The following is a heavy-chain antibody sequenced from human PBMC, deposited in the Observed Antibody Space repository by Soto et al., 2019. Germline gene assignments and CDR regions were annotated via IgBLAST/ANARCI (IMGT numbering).Heavy chain of an antibody. CDR3: GRGRSGQIVVFY. CDR2: IGPESGAT. D-gene: IGHD1-26*01. Sequence: QVQLVQSGAAVKKPGASVKVSYKASGYTFTGHYIHWVRQAPEQGPEWMGEIGPESGATRYAQRLQGRVTMTRDMSIPTVYMELNNLSPDDTAVYYWGRGRSGQIVVFYWGQGTPVTVSS. V-gene: IGHV1-2*02. J-gene: IGHJ4*02. CDR1: GYTFTGHY.